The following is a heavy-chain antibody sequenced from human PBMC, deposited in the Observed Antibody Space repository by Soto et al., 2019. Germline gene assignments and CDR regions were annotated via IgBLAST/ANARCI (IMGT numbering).Heavy chain of an antibody. D-gene: IGHD6-13*01. Sequence: ASVKVSCKASGYTFTSYGISWVRQAPGQGLEWMGWISAYNGNTNYAQKLQGRVTMTTDTSTSTAYMELRSLRSDDTAVYYCARGGSSSWYPPYYYYGMDVWGQGTTVTVSS. CDR3: ARGGSSSWYPPYYYYGMDV. CDR1: GYTFTSYG. J-gene: IGHJ6*02. V-gene: IGHV1-18*01. CDR2: ISAYNGNT.